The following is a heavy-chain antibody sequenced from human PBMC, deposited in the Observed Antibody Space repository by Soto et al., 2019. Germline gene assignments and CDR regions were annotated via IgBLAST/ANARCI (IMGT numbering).Heavy chain of an antibody. CDR3: ARETGENWTYEAH. V-gene: IGHV4-4*07. J-gene: IGHJ1*01. D-gene: IGHD1-7*01. Sequence: PSETLSLTCTVSGGSISSYYWSWIRQPAGKGLEWIGRITINGNTQKNPSFKSRVTMSIDTSRNHFSLNLQSATAADTALYYCARETGENWTYEAHWGPGTLVTVSS. CDR1: GGSISSYY. CDR2: ITINGNT.